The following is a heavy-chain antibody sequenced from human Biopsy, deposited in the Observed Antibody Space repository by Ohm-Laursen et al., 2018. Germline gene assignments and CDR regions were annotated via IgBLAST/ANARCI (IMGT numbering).Heavy chain of an antibody. V-gene: IGHV4-4*07. D-gene: IGHD3-22*01. CDR3: ARDLPYYENSGYGAFDM. CDR1: GGSISTYY. Sequence: TLSLTCTVSGGSISTYYWNWIRQPARKALEWIGRIYNTGSTNYNPSLQSRVTMSVDTSKNQFSLKMSSVTAADTAVYYCARDLPYYENSGYGAFDMWGQGTMVTVSS. CDR2: IYNTGST. J-gene: IGHJ3*02.